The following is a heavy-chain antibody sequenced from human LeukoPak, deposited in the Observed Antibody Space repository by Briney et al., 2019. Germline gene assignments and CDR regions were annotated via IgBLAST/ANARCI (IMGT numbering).Heavy chain of an antibody. V-gene: IGHV3-48*03. CDR1: GFTFSTYE. J-gene: IGHJ5*02. D-gene: IGHD4-17*01. Sequence: GGSLRLSCAASGFTFSTYEMNWVRQAPGKGLEWVSYISTSSRTIYYADSVKGRFTISRDNAKNSLYLQMNSLRAEDTAVYYCARGSPDYGDYFVGPFDPWGQGTLVTVSS. CDR2: ISTSSRTI. CDR3: ARGSPDYGDYFVGPFDP.